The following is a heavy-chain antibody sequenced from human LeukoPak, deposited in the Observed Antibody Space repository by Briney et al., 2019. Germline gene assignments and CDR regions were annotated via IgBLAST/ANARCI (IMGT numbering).Heavy chain of an antibody. D-gene: IGHD3-22*01. CDR2: ISAYNGNT. CDR3: ARDQDYDTNNYSDYGGTDY. J-gene: IGHJ4*02. V-gene: IGHV1-18*01. Sequence: ASVKVSCKASGYNFINYGITWVRQAPGQGLEWMGWISAYNGNTNYAQKFQGRVTMTTDTSTSTAYMELRSLRSDDTAVYYCARDQDYDTNNYSDYGGTDYWGQGTLVTVSS. CDR1: GYNFINYG.